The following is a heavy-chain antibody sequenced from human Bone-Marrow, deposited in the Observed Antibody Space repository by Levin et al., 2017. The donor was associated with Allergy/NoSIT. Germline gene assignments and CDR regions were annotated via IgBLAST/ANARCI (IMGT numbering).Heavy chain of an antibody. CDR3: AKDILSLEFTGTTGLDS. D-gene: IGHD1-7*01. CDR1: GFTFDDYA. CDR2: ITWDGSNT. Sequence: GGSLRLSCEASGFTFDDYAMYWVRQPPGKGLEWVSLITWDGSNTYFAESVKGRFTISRDNSKSSLFLQMTSLTSEDTAFYYCAKDILSLEFTGTTGLDSWGPGTLVTVSS. J-gene: IGHJ4*02. V-gene: IGHV3-43*01.